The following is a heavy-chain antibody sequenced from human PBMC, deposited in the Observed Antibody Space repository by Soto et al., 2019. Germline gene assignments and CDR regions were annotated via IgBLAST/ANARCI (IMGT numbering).Heavy chain of an antibody. V-gene: IGHV3-30*18. J-gene: IGHJ6*02. Sequence: QVQLVESGGGVVQPGRSVRLSCVASGFTFSRFGMHWVRQAPGKGLEWLAVISYDGINKYYADSVKGRFTISRDNSKNTLYLQLNSLRAEDTAVYYCAKNQDDDFEWGRGYYYYYDMDVWGQGTAVTVSS. CDR3: AKNQDDDFEWGRGYYYYYDMDV. CDR1: GFTFSRFG. CDR2: ISYDGINK. D-gene: IGHD3-9*01.